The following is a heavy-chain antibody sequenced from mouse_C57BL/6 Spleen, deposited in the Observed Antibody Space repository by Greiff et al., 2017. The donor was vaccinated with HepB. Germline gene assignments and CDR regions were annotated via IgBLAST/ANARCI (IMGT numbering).Heavy chain of an antibody. CDR3: ARAGSSSLWYFDV. CDR2: IYPRDGST. CDR1: GYTFTSYD. J-gene: IGHJ1*03. V-gene: IGHV1-85*01. D-gene: IGHD1-1*01. Sequence: VHLVESGPELVKPGASVKLSCKASGYTFTSYDINWVKQRPGQGLEWIGWIYPRDGSTKYNEKFKGKATLTVDTSSSTAYMELHSLTSEDSAVYFCARAGSSSLWYFDVWGTGTTVTVSS.